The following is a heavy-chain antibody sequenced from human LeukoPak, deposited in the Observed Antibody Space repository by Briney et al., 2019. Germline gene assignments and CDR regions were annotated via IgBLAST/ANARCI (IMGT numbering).Heavy chain of an antibody. Sequence: PSETLSLTCAIYGGSFSNNSWTWIRKPPGKGLEWIGDIDHSGSTNYNPSLKSRVTISVDTSKNQFSLKLSSVTAADTAVYYCARRRGSGSFCWFDPWGQGTLVTVSS. CDR1: GGSFSNNS. D-gene: IGHD3-10*01. J-gene: IGHJ5*02. CDR2: IDHSGST. V-gene: IGHV4-34*01. CDR3: ARRRGSGSFCWFDP.